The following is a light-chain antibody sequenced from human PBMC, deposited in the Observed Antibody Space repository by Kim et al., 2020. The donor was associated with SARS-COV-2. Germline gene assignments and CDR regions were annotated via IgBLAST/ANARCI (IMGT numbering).Light chain of an antibody. CDR2: RNN. CDR1: RNSGGNLG. Sequence: ETATLTCSGNRNSGGNLGAAWLQQHQGHPPKLLSYRNNNRPSGISERLSASRSGNTASPTITGLQPGDEADYYCSAWDSSLSAVVFGGGTQLTVL. J-gene: IGLJ2*01. CDR3: SAWDSSLSAVV. V-gene: IGLV10-54*01.